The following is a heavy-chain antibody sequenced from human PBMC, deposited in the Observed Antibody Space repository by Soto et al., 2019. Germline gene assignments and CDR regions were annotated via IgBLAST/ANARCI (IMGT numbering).Heavy chain of an antibody. CDR1: GGSISSGDYY. V-gene: IGHV4-30-4*01. CDR3: ARDLKAYSYGYSDH. CDR2: IYYSGST. D-gene: IGHD5-18*01. J-gene: IGHJ4*02. Sequence: SETLSLTCTVSGGSISSGDYYWSWIRQPPGKGLEWIGYIYYSGSTYYNPSLKSRVTISVDTSKNQFSLKLSPVTAADTAVYYCARDLKAYSYGYSDHWGQGTLVTVSS.